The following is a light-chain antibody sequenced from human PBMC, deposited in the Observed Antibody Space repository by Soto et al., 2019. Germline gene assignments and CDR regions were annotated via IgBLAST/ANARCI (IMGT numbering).Light chain of an antibody. CDR1: SSNIGAGYD. CDR2: GNS. V-gene: IGLV1-40*01. CDR3: QAYDSSLSGSNV. Sequence: QLVLTQPASVCGAPGQRVTISCTGSSSNIGAGYDVHWYQQLPGTAPKLLIDGNSNRPSGVPDRFSGSKSGTSASLAITGLQAEDEADYYCQAYDSSLSGSNVFGTGTKLTRP. J-gene: IGLJ1*01.